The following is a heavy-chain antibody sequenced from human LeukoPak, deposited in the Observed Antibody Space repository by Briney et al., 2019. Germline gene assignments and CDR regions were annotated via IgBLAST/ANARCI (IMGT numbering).Heavy chain of an antibody. V-gene: IGHV3-11*06. D-gene: IGHD2-2*01. CDR3: ASSRYCSSTSCFYFDY. CDR2: ISSSSSYT. CDR1: GFTFSDYY. J-gene: IGHJ4*02. Sequence: GGSLRLSCAASGFTFSDYYMSWIRQAPGKGLEWVSYISSSSSYTNYADSVKGRFTISRDNAKNSLYLQMNSLRAEDTAVYYCASSRYCSSTSCFYFDYWGQGTLVTVSP.